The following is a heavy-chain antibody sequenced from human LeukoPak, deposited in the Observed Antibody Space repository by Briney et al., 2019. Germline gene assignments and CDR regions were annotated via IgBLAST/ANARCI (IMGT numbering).Heavy chain of an antibody. CDR3: ARRWNYGRNYYIDV. Sequence: SETLSLTCAVYGGSFSNYYWSWIRQPPGKGLEWIGEINDSGRINYNPSLMSRVTVSVDTSKNQFSLRLTSVTATDTAVYYCARRWNYGRNYYIDVWGNGATVSVSS. CDR2: INDSGRI. D-gene: IGHD1-7*01. CDR1: GGSFSNYY. V-gene: IGHV4-34*01. J-gene: IGHJ6*03.